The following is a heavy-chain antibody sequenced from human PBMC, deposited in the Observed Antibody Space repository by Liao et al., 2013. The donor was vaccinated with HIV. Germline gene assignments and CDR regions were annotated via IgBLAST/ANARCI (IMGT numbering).Heavy chain of an antibody. Sequence: QVQLQQWGAGLLKPSETLSLTCAVYGGSFSGYYWSWIRQPPGKGLEWIGEINHSGSTNYNPSLKSRVTISVDTSKNQFSLKLSSVTAADTAVYYCARGSSVLRFLEWLGFGWFDPWGQGTLVTVSS. J-gene: IGHJ5*02. CDR1: GGSFSGYY. V-gene: IGHV4-34*01. D-gene: IGHD3-3*01. CDR2: INHSGST. CDR3: ARGSSVLRFLEWLGFGWFDP.